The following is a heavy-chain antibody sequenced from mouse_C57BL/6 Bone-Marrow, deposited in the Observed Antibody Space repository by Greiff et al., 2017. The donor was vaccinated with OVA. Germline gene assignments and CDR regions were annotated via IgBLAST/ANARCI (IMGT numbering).Heavy chain of an antibody. CDR3: THITTVVEYYFDY. CDR1: GYTFTDYE. Sequence: VQLQQSGAELVRPGASVTLSCKASGYTFTDYEMHWVKQTPVHGLEWIGAIDPETGGTASNQKFKGKAILTADKSSSTDYMELRSLTSENSAVYYCTHITTVVEYYFDYWGQGTTLTVSS. J-gene: IGHJ2*01. V-gene: IGHV1-15*01. CDR2: IDPETGGT. D-gene: IGHD1-1*01.